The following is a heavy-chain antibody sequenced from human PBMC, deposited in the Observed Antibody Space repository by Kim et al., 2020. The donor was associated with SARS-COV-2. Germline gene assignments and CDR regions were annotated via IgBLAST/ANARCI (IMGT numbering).Heavy chain of an antibody. Sequence: GGSLRLSCAASGFTFSSYEMNWVRQAPGKGLEWVSYITSSGSTINYADSVKGRFTISRDNARNSLWLQMNSLRAEDTAIYYCARGLTHGSAYYYFDSWGQGTLVTVSS. CDR2: ITSSGSTI. D-gene: IGHD3-22*01. CDR1: GFTFSSYE. J-gene: IGHJ4*02. CDR3: ARGLTHGSAYYYFDS. V-gene: IGHV3-48*03.